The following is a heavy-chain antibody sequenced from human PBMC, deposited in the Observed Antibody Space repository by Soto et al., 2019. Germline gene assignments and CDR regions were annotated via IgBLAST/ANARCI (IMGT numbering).Heavy chain of an antibody. J-gene: IGHJ6*02. CDR1: GGTFSSYA. V-gene: IGHV1-69*06. CDR2: IITIFGTP. CDR3: GRPPFRGSGAMDI. Sequence: QVQLVQSGAEVKKPGSSVKVSCKSSGGTFSSYAFSWVRQAPGQGLEWMGGIITIFGTPTYAQKFQGRVTITADKTTKTAFIEFSILQSEGTTDYYCGRPPFRGSGAMDIWGQGTTVTVSS. D-gene: IGHD3-10*01.